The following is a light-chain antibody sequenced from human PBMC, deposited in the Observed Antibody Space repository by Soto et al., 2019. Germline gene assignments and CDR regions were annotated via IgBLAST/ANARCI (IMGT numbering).Light chain of an antibody. CDR3: QEYYSTPMYT. V-gene: IGKV4-1*01. CDR2: WAS. Sequence: DIVMTQSPDSLAVSLGERATIKCKSSQSVLYSSNNKNYLAWYQQKPGQPPKLLIYWASTRESGVPDRFSGSGSGTDFPLTIRSLQAEDVAVYYCQEYYSTPMYTFGQGTKLEIK. J-gene: IGKJ2*01. CDR1: QSVLYSSNNKNY.